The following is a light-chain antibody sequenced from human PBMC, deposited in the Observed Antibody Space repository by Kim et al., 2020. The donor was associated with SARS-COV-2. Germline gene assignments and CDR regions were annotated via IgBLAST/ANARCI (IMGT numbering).Light chain of an antibody. CDR2: DVT. J-gene: IGLJ1*01. CDR1: RSDIGGYNY. CDR3: TSYTRSTTLAV. Sequence: QSVLTQPASVSGSPGQSITISGTGSRSDIGGYNYVSWYQKHPGKAPKLLIYDVTSRPSGVSDRFSGSKSGNTASLTISGLQAEDEADYYCTSYTRSTTLAVFGSGTKVTVL. V-gene: IGLV2-14*03.